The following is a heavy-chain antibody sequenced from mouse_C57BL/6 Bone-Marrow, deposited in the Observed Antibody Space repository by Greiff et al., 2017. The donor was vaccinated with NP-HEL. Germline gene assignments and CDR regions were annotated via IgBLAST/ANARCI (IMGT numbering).Heavy chain of an antibody. D-gene: IGHD1-1*01. Sequence: QVQLQQSGAELVRPGTSVKVSCKASGYAFTNYLIEWVKQRPGQGLEWIGVINPGSGGTNYNEKFKGKATLTADKSSSTAYMQLSSLTSEDSAVYFCARRYGSSLRGFAYWGQGTLVTVSA. V-gene: IGHV1-54*01. CDR3: ARRYGSSLRGFAY. CDR1: GYAFTNYL. CDR2: INPGSGGT. J-gene: IGHJ3*01.